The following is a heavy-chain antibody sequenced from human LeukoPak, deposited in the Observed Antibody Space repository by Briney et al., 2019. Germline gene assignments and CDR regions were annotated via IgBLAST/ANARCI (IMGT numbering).Heavy chain of an antibody. J-gene: IGHJ5*02. D-gene: IGHD6-13*01. V-gene: IGHV3-23*01. CDR3: AKIGRSSSWSKVGWFDP. CDR1: GFTFSSYA. Sequence: PGGSLRLSCAASGFTFSSYAMSWVRQAPGKGLEWVSAISGSGCSTYYADSVKGRFTISRDNSKNTLYLQLNSLRAEDTAVYYCAKIGRSSSWSKVGWFDPWGQGTLVTVSS. CDR2: ISGSGCST.